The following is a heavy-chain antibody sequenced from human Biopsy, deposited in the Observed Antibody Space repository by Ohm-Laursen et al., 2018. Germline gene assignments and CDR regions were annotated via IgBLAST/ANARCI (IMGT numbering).Heavy chain of an antibody. CDR3: AREAIGYQLPCDD. CDR2: IIPILRTT. V-gene: IGHV1-69*11. D-gene: IGHD2-2*01. CDR1: TGTFNSYG. J-gene: IGHJ4*02. Sequence: ASVKVSCKAPTGTFNSYGIIWVRQAPGQGLEWMGRIIPILRTTAYAQTFLGRVTITADSPTSTVDMELTSLTSDDTAVYFCAREAIGYQLPCDDWGQGTLVTVPS.